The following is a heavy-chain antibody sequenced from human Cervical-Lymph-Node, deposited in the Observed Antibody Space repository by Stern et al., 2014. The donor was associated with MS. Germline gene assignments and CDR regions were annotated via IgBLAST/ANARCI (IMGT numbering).Heavy chain of an antibody. Sequence: QLQLQESGPGLVKASQTLSLTCTVSGDSISNGSHYWSWIRQPAGKGLEWIGRMYTSGSTNYNPSLKSRATLSVDTSKNQFSLKLSFVTAADTAVYYCARDCRLRRKGAPDAFDIWGQGTMVTVSS. CDR2: MYTSGST. CDR1: GDSISNGSHY. D-gene: IGHD4-17*01. CDR3: ARDCRLRRKGAPDAFDI. V-gene: IGHV4-61*02. J-gene: IGHJ3*02.